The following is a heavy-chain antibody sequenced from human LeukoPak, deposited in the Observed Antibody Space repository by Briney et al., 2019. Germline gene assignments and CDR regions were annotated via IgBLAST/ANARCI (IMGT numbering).Heavy chain of an antibody. Sequence: GGSLRLSCAASGFTFSSYWMSWVRQAPGKGLEWVANIKQDGSQKYYVDSVKGRFTISRDNAKNSLYLQMNSLRAEDTAVYYCERDLTVGYAIGAFDIWGQGTMVTVSS. CDR2: IKQDGSQK. J-gene: IGHJ3*02. V-gene: IGHV3-7*03. CDR1: GFTFSSYW. CDR3: ERDLTVGYAIGAFDI. D-gene: IGHD2-2*01.